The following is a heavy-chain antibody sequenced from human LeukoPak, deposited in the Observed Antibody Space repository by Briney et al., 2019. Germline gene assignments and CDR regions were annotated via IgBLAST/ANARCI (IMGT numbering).Heavy chain of an antibody. CDR3: AKGTLDIVVVPAAPKVYYFDY. CDR1: GFTFKNCA. Sequence: GGSLRLSCVVSGFTFKNCAMSWVRQAPGKGLEWVSTISDSGGSTYYADLVKGRFTISRDNSKNTLYLQVNSLRADDTAVYYCAKGTLDIVVVPAAPKVYYFDYWGQGTLVTVSS. D-gene: IGHD2-2*01. V-gene: IGHV3-23*01. CDR2: ISDSGGST. J-gene: IGHJ4*02.